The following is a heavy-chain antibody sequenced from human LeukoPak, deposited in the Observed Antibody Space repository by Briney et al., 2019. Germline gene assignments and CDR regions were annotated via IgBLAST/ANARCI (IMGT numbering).Heavy chain of an antibody. D-gene: IGHD6-13*01. CDR3: ARLAAAGDYDHFYFYMDA. J-gene: IGHJ6*03. Sequence: SETLSLTCTVSGGSISSVYWTWVRQPPGKGLEWIGYMYYRGSTNYNPSLKSRVGISVDTSKNQVSLKVNSVTAADTAVYYCARLAAAGDYDHFYFYMDAWGKGTTVTVSS. CDR1: GGSISSVY. CDR2: MYYRGST. V-gene: IGHV4-59*01.